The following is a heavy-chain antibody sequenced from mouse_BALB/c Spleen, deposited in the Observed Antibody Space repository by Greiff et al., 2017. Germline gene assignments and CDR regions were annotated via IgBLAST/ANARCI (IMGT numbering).Heavy chain of an antibody. J-gene: IGHJ4*01. Sequence: EVKLVESGGGLVQPGGSLRLSCATSGFTFTDYYMSWVRQPPGKALEWLGFIRNKANGYTTEYSASVKGRFTISRDTSQSILYLQMNTLRAEDSATYYCARDPSRRSYYYAMDYWGQGTSVTVSS. CDR2: IRNKANGYTT. CDR3: ARDPSRRSYYYAMDY. V-gene: IGHV7-3*02. CDR1: GFTFTDYY. D-gene: IGHD1-3*01.